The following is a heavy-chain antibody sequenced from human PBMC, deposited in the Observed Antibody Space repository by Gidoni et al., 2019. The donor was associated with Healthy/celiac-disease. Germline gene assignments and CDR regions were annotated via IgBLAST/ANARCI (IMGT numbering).Heavy chain of an antibody. CDR3: ATGMDYYDSSGYPRDY. CDR1: GYTLPELS. J-gene: IGHJ4*02. D-gene: IGHD3-22*01. Sequence: QVQLVQSGAEVKKPGASVKVSCTVSGYTLPELSMHWVRQAPGKGLEGMGGFEPEDGETIYAQKFQGRVTMTEDTSTDTAYMELSSLRSEDTAVCYCATGMDYYDSSGYPRDYWGQGTLVTVSS. V-gene: IGHV1-24*01. CDR2: FEPEDGET.